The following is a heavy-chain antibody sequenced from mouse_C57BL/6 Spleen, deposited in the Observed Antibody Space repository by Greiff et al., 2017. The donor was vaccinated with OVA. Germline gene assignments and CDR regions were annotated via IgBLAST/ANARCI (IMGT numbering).Heavy chain of an antibody. CDR1: GYTFTDYN. D-gene: IGHD1-1*01. CDR3: ASSIYYYGSSFYAMDY. V-gene: IGHV1-18*01. J-gene: IGHJ4*01. Sequence: VQLQQSGPELVKPGASVKIPCKASGYTFTDYNMDWVKQSHGKSLEWIGDINPNNGGTIYNQKFKGKATLTVDKSSSTAYMELRSLTSEDTAVYYCASSIYYYGSSFYAMDYWGQGTSVTVSS. CDR2: INPNNGGT.